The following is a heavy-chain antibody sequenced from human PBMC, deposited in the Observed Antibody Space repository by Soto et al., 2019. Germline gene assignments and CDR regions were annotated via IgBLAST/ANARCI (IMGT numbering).Heavy chain of an antibody. V-gene: IGHV3-53*01. J-gene: IGHJ5*02. Sequence: PVGSLRLSCAASGFTVSSNYMTWVRQAPGKGLEWVSIIYTGGSSYYADSVKGRFTISRDNSKNTLYLQLKYLRAEDTAVYYCARETRDGWFDPWGQGTLVTVSS. CDR2: IYTGGSS. CDR3: ARETRDGWFDP. CDR1: GFTVSSNY.